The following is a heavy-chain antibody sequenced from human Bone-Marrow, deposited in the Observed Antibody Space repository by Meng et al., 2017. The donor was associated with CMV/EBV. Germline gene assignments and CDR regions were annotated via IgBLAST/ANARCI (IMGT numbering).Heavy chain of an antibody. D-gene: IGHD3-3*01. CDR1: GYTFSSYA. Sequence: SVKVSCKASGYTFSSYAISWVRQAPGQGLEWMGGIIPILGIANYAQKLQGRVTITTDKSTSTAYMELSSLRSEDTAVYYWARDYRIPIFGVTHRYYYYYGMDVWGQGTTVTVSS. J-gene: IGHJ6*02. CDR3: ARDYRIPIFGVTHRYYYYYGMDV. V-gene: IGHV1-69*10. CDR2: IIPILGIA.